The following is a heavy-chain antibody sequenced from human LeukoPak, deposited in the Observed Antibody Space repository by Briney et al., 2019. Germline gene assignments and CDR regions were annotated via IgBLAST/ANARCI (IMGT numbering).Heavy chain of an antibody. CDR3: ARDMGPYSSSCPGDY. J-gene: IGHJ4*02. Sequence: PGGSLRLSCAASGFTFSSYGMHWVRQAPGKGLEWVAVISYDGSNKYYADSVKGRFTISRDNSKNTLYLQMNSLRTEDTAVYYCARDMGPYSSSCPGDYWGQGTLVTVSS. D-gene: IGHD6-13*01. V-gene: IGHV3-30*03. CDR2: ISYDGSNK. CDR1: GFTFSSYG.